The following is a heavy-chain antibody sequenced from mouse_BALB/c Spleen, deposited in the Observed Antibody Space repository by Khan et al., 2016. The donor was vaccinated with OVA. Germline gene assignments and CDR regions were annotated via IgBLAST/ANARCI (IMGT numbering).Heavy chain of an antibody. Sequence: QMQLVQSGPELKKPGETVKISCKASGYTFTNYGMNWVKQAQGKGLKWMGWINTYTGEPTYADDFKGRFVFSLETSASTAYLQISNLKNEDMTTYFCARSSSYCYSDVWGAGTTVTVSS. CDR1: GYTFTNYG. CDR3: ARSSSYCYSDV. V-gene: IGHV9-1*02. J-gene: IGHJ1*01. CDR2: INTYTGEP. D-gene: IGHD1-3*01.